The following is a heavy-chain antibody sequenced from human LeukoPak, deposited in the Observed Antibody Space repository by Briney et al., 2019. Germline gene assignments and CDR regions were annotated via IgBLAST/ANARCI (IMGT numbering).Heavy chain of an antibody. CDR3: ARGRYSYGPQNYDYMDV. D-gene: IGHD5-18*01. CDR2: IYTSGST. CDR1: GLSISSYY. V-gene: IGHV4-4*07. J-gene: IGHJ6*03. Sequence: SETLPLTCTVSGLSISSYYWTWIRQSAGKGLEWIGRIYTSGSTYYNPSLKSRVGMSVDTSKNQFSLKLSSVTAADTAVYYCARGRYSYGPQNYDYMDVWGKGTTVTISS.